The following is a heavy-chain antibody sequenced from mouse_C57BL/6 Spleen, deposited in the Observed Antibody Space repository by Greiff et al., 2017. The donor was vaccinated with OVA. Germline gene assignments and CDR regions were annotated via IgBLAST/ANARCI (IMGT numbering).Heavy chain of an antibody. CDR1: GYTFTSYW. J-gene: IGHJ2*01. CDR3: ARSRYYGTPDY. Sequence: QVQLKQSGAELVKPGASVKLSCKASGYTFTSYWMHWVKQRPGQGLEWIGMIHPNSGSTNYNEKFKSKATLTVDKSSSTAYMQLSSLTSEDSAVYYCARSRYYGTPDYWGQGTTLTVAS. D-gene: IGHD1-1*01. CDR2: IHPNSGST. V-gene: IGHV1-64*01.